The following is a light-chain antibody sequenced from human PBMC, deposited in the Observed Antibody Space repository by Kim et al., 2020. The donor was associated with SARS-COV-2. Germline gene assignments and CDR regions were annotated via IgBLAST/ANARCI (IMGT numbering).Light chain of an antibody. V-gene: IGLV6-57*01. J-gene: IGLJ2*01. CDR2: EDN. CDR3: QSCDSSTVV. Sequence: TAPGPQGGGSCPSTYVKCNQKDPGRPPATVIYEDNQRPSGVPDRFSGSIDSSSNSASLTISGLKTEDEADYYCQSCDSSTVVFGGGTQLTVL. CDR1: GGSCPSTY.